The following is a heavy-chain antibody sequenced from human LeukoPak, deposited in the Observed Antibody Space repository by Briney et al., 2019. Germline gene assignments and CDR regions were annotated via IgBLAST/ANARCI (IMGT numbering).Heavy chain of an antibody. CDR2: IYYSGST. J-gene: IGHJ4*02. V-gene: IGHV4-61*08. Sequence: SETLSLTCTVSGGSISSSGYYWSWIRQPPGKGLEWIGYIYYSGSTNYNPSLKSRVTISVDTSKNQFSLKLSSVTAADTAVYYCARIHDYGDYYFDYWGQGTLVTVSS. D-gene: IGHD4-17*01. CDR3: ARIHDYGDYYFDY. CDR1: GGSISSSGYY.